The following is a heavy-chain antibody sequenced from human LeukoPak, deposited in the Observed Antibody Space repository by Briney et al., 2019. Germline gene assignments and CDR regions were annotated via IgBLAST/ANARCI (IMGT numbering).Heavy chain of an antibody. Sequence: SETLSLTCTVSGGSISSSRYYWGWIRQPPGKGLEWIGSIYYSGSTYYNPSLKSRVTISVDTSKNQFSLKLSSVTAADTAVYYCARQSIAVAGTCYFDYWGRGTLVTVSS. CDR3: ARQSIAVAGTCYFDY. CDR1: GGSISSSRYY. V-gene: IGHV4-39*01. CDR2: IYYSGST. D-gene: IGHD6-19*01. J-gene: IGHJ4*02.